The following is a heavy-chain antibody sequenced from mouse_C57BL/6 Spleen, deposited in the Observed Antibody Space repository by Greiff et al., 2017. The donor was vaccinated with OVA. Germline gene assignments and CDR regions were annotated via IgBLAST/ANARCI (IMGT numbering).Heavy chain of an antibody. D-gene: IGHD1-1*01. Sequence: QVQLQQPGAELVKPGASVKLSCKASGYTFTSYWMQWVKQRPGPGLEWIGEIDPSDSYTNYNQKFKGKATLTVDTSSSTAYMQLSSLTSEDSAVYYCARGDTTVVERYFDVWGTGTTVTVSS. CDR2: IDPSDSYT. CDR1: GYTFTSYW. J-gene: IGHJ1*03. CDR3: ARGDTTVVERYFDV. V-gene: IGHV1-50*01.